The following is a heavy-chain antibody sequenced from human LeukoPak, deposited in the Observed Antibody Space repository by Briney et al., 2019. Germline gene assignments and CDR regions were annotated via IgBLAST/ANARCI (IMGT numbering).Heavy chain of an antibody. D-gene: IGHD1/OR15-1a*01. CDR2: IYYSGTT. Sequence: PETLSLTCTVSGGSISTSSYYWGWIRQPPGEGLEWIGSIYYSGTTYYNPSLKSRVTISVDTSKTQFSLKVTSVTAADTAVYYCARNSVYWNFDLWGRGTLVSVSS. J-gene: IGHJ2*01. CDR1: GGSISTSSYY. V-gene: IGHV4-39*01. CDR3: ARNSVYWNFDL.